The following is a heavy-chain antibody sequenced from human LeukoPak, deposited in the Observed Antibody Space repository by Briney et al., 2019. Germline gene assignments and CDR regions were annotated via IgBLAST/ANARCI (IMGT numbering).Heavy chain of an antibody. J-gene: IGHJ4*02. CDR1: GFTFSGHW. Sequence: GGSLRLACAASGFTFSGHWMHWVRQTPAKGLEWVSAISGSGETTYYSDSVKGRFTISRDNSKNTLFLQMNSLRVEDAAMYYCAKTNGYFDQWGRGTLVAVSS. V-gene: IGHV3-23*01. CDR2: ISGSGETT. CDR3: AKTNGYFDQ. D-gene: IGHD2-8*01.